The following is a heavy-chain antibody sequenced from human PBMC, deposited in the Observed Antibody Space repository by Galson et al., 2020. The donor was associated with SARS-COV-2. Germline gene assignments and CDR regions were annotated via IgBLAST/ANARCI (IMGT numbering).Heavy chain of an antibody. J-gene: IGHJ6*03. V-gene: IGHV4-59*01. CDR2: TYYSGGT. CDR3: ARYIVGGGRYYYYYMDV. CDR1: GGSISGYY. Sequence: SATLYLTCSVSGGSISGYYWTWIRQSPGTGLEWIGYTYYSGGTNYSPSLKSRVTISADTSKNQFSLKVTSVTAADTGVYYCARYIVGGGRYYYYYMDVWGKGTTVTISS. D-gene: IGHD1-26*01.